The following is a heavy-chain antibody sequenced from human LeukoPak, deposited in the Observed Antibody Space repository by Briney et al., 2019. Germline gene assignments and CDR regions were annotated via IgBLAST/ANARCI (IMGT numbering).Heavy chain of an antibody. CDR3: ARDPGGLRYFDWSFDY. D-gene: IGHD3-9*01. CDR2: ISWNSGSI. CDR1: GFTFDDYA. J-gene: IGHJ4*02. Sequence: GGSLRLSCAASGFTFDDYAMHWVRQAPGKGLEWVSGISWNSGSIGYADSVKGRFTISRDNAKNSLYPQMNSLRAEDTAVYYCARDPGGLRYFDWSFDYWGQGTLVTVSS. V-gene: IGHV3-9*01.